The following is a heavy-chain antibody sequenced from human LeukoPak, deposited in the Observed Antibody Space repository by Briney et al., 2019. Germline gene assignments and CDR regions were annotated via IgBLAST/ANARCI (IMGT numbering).Heavy chain of an antibody. CDR1: GFTFSSYG. Sequence: GGSLRLSCAASGFTFSSYGMHWVRQAPGKGLEWVAVIWYDGSNKYYADSVKGRFTISRDNSKNTLYLQMNSLGAEDTAVYYCARDLGGYSGYDSPNYYGMDVWGQGTTVTVSS. D-gene: IGHD5-12*01. J-gene: IGHJ6*02. V-gene: IGHV3-33*01. CDR3: ARDLGGYSGYDSPNYYGMDV. CDR2: IWYDGSNK.